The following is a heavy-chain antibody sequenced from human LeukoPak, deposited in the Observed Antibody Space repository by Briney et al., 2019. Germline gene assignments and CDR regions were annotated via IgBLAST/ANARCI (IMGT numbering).Heavy chain of an antibody. V-gene: IGHV3-23*01. CDR3: AKEVPCSSTSCFSPALDY. CDR1: GFTFSTYS. J-gene: IGHJ4*02. Sequence: GALRLSCATSGFTFSTYSMSWVRQAPGKGLEWVSAIRESADSTYHADSVKGRFTISRDNSKNTLYLQMNSLRAEDTALYYCAKEVPCSSTSCFSPALDYWGRGPLVRVSS. D-gene: IGHD2-2*01. CDR2: IRESADST.